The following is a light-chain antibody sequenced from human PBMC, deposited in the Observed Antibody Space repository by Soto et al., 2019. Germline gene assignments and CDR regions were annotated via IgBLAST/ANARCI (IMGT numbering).Light chain of an antibody. Sequence: EIVLTQSPGTLSLSPGERATLSCRASQSLSSTYLAWYQQKPDQAPRLLIYGASNRATGIPDRFSGSGSGTDFTLTISRLEPEDFAVYYCQQYGSSPPWTFGQGTKVEIK. J-gene: IGKJ1*01. CDR1: QSLSSTY. CDR3: QQYGSSPPWT. V-gene: IGKV3-20*01. CDR2: GAS.